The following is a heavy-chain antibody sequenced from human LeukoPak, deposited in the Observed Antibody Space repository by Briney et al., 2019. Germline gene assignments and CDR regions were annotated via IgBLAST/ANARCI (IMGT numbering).Heavy chain of an antibody. J-gene: IGHJ4*02. Sequence: GGSLRLSCAASGFTFSSFSMHWVRQAPGNGLEWVAGISNDGSHRYYADSVKGRFTISRDNSKNTLSLEMNTLRPEDTALFYCARDPNRLADYGGDYFDHWGQGTLVTVSS. CDR1: GFTFSSFS. V-gene: IGHV3-30*04. CDR2: ISNDGSHR. D-gene: IGHD4-23*01. CDR3: ARDPNRLADYGGDYFDH.